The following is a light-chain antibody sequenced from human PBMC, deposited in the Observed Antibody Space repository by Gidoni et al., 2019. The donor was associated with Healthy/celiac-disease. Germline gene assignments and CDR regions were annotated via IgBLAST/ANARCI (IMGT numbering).Light chain of an antibody. Sequence: EIVLTQSPATLSVSPGERASLSCRASQSVNSNLAWYQQKPGQAARLLISGASTRATGIPARFSGSGSGTQFPLPISRLQSADFAVYYCQQYSNWPPNTFGQGTKVEI. V-gene: IGKV3-15*01. CDR1: QSVNSN. J-gene: IGKJ1*01. CDR2: GAS. CDR3: QQYSNWPPNT.